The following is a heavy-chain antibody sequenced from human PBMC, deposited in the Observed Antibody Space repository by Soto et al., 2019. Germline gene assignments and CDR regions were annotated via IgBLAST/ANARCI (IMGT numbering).Heavy chain of an antibody. D-gene: IGHD2-2*01. CDR3: ARSYCSSTSCYDWFDP. CDR2: IYYSGST. CDR1: GGSISSGDYY. V-gene: IGHV4-39*01. J-gene: IGHJ5*02. Sequence: SETLSLTCTVSGGSISSGDYYWGWIRQPPGKGLEWIGSIYYSGSTYYNPSLKSRVTISVDTSKNQFSLKLSSVTAADTAVYYCARSYCSSTSCYDWFDPWGQGTLVTVSS.